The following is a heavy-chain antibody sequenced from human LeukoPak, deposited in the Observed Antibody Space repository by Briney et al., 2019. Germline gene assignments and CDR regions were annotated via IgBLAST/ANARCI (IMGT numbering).Heavy chain of an antibody. CDR2: ISAYNGNT. D-gene: IGHD2-2*01. J-gene: IGHJ4*02. CDR3: ARGGRSNIVVVPAAHTYDY. V-gene: IGHV1-18*04. CDR1: GYTFTSYG. Sequence: ASVKVACKASGYTFTSYGISWVRQAPGQGLEWMGWISAYNGNTNYAQKLQGRVTMTTDTSTRTAYMELRSLRSDDTAVYYCARGGRSNIVVVPAAHTYDYWGQGTLVTVSS.